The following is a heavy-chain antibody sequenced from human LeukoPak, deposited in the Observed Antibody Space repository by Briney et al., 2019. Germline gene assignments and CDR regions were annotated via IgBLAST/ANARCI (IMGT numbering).Heavy chain of an antibody. CDR1: GGTFSSYT. CDR2: IIPILGIA. D-gene: IGHD5-18*01. V-gene: IGHV1-69*04. J-gene: IGHJ4*02. Sequence: SVKVSCKASGGTFSSYTISWVRQAPGQGLEWMGRIIPILGIANYAQKFQGRVTITADKSTSTAYMELSSLRSEDTAVYYCARDGDTATPNTHYWGQGTLVTVSS. CDR3: ARDGDTATPNTHY.